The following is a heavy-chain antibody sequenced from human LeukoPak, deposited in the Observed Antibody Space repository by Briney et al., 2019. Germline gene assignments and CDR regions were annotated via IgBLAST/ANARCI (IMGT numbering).Heavy chain of an antibody. D-gene: IGHD2-21*02. J-gene: IGHJ4*02. CDR3: AILSVGAYCGGDCFYLDY. Sequence: RASVKVSCKASGDTFSSHAMNWVRQAPGQGLEWMGGIIPILDVTNYAQKFQGRVTITADISTGTAYMELNSLRSEDTAVYYCAILSVGAYCGGDCFYLDYWGQGTLVTVSS. V-gene: IGHV1-69*10. CDR1: GDTFSSHA. CDR2: IIPILDVT.